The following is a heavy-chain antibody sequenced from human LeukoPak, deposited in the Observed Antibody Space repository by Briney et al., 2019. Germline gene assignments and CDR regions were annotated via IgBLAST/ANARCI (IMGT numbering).Heavy chain of an antibody. Sequence: GRSLRLSCAASGFTFSGYAMHWVRQAPGKGLEWVAVISYDGSNKYYADSVKGRFTISRDNSKNTLYLQMNSLRAEDTAVYYCARDPYYYDSSGFDYWGQGTLVTVSS. CDR2: ISYDGSNK. CDR1: GFTFSGYA. V-gene: IGHV3-30-3*01. D-gene: IGHD3-22*01. CDR3: ARDPYYYDSSGFDY. J-gene: IGHJ4*02.